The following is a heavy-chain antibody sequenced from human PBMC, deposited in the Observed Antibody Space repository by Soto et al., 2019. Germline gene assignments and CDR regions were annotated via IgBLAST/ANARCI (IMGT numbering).Heavy chain of an antibody. CDR3: ASRDPGTSVDY. D-gene: IGHD1-7*01. CDR1: GGSISSGGYY. V-gene: IGHV4-31*03. Sequence: SETLSLTCTVSGGSISSGGYYWSWIRQYPGKGLDWIGYIYFSGTTYYNPSLKSRVTISLDTSKTQFSLKLSSLTAADTAVYYCASRDPGTSVDYLGQGTLVTVSS. J-gene: IGHJ4*02. CDR2: IYFSGTT.